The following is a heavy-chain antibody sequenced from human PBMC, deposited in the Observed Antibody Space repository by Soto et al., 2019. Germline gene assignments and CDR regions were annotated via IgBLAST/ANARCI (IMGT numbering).Heavy chain of an antibody. CDR1: GFTFSSYG. CDR2: ISYDGSNK. V-gene: IGHV3-30*18. J-gene: IGHJ5*02. Sequence: GGSLRLSCAASGFTFSSYGMHWVRQAPGKGLEWVAVISYDGSNKYYADSVKGRFTISRDNSKNTLYLQMNSLRAEDTAVYYCAKARWLRSEDNWFDPWGQGTLVTVSS. D-gene: IGHD5-12*01. CDR3: AKARWLRSEDNWFDP.